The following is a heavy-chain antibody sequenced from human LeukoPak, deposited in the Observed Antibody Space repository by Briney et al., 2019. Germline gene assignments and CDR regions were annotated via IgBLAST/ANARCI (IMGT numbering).Heavy chain of an antibody. CDR2: ISSSSSTI. CDR1: GFTFSGYS. V-gene: IGHV3-48*04. Sequence: PGGSLRLSCAASGFTFSGYSMNWVRQAPGKGLEWVSYISSSSSTIYCADSVKGRFTISRDNAKNSLYLQMNSLRAEDTAVYYCARERIDSNTFMYGMDVWGQGTTVTVSS. J-gene: IGHJ6*02. D-gene: IGHD2-15*01. CDR3: ARERIDSNTFMYGMDV.